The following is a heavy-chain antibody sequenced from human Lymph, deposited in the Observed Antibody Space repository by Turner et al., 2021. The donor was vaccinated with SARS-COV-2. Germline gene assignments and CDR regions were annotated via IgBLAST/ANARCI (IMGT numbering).Heavy chain of an antibody. J-gene: IGHJ4*02. CDR1: GFTFSSYA. V-gene: IGHV3-23*01. D-gene: IGHD1-1*01. CDR2: ITSSGGST. CDR3: AKDPNWYILSAVDY. Sequence: EVQLLESGGGLVQPGGSLRPSCAASGFTFSSYAMSWVRQAPGQGLEWVSSITSSGGSTYFADSVKGRFTISRDNSKNTLYLQMNSRRAEDTAVYYCAKDPNWYILSAVDYWGQGTLVTVSS.